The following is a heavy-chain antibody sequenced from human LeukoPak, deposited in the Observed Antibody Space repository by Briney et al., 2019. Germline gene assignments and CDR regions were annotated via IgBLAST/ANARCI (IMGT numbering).Heavy chain of an antibody. Sequence: NASETLSLTCTVSGGSINSYYWSWIRQPPGKGLEWIGYIYYSGSTNYNPSLKSRVTISVDTSNNKFSLKLTSLTAADTAVYYCVRHLSAGRPAFDIWGQGTMVTVSS. CDR1: GGSINSYY. D-gene: IGHD2-15*01. V-gene: IGHV4-59*08. CDR3: VRHLSAGRPAFDI. J-gene: IGHJ3*02. CDR2: IYYSGST.